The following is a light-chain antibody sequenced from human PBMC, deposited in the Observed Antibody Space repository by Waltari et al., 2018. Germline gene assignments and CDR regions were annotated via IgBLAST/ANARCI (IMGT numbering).Light chain of an antibody. J-gene: IGKJ4*01. CDR1: QSISSY. CDR2: AAS. CDR3: QQSYSTPLT. V-gene: IGKV1-39*01. Sequence: DIQMTQSPSSLSASVGDRVTLTCRASQSISSYLNWDQQKPGKAPKLLIYAASSLQSGVPSRFSGSGAETDYTLTSSSLQPEDFATYDCQQSYSTPLTFGGGTKVEI.